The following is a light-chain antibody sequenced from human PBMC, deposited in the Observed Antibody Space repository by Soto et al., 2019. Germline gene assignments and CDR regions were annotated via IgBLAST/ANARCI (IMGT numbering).Light chain of an antibody. CDR1: TSDVGGFDS. V-gene: IGLV2-14*01. CDR3: SSYPTSNTWL. J-gene: IGLJ3*02. Sequence: QSALTQPASVSGSPGQSITISCTATTSDVGGFDSVSWYQQHPGTAPRVIIYEVSNRPSGVSYRFSGSKSANTASLTISGLQADDEADYYCSSYPTSNTWLFGGGTKLTVL. CDR2: EVS.